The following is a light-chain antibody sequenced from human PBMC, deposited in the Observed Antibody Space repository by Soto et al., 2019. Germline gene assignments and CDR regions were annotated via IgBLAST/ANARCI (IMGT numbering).Light chain of an antibody. CDR1: QSVSSSY. J-gene: IGKJ2*01. V-gene: IGKV3-20*01. Sequence: EIVLTQSPGTLSLSPGERATLSCRASQSVSSSYLAWYQQKPGQAPRLLIYGASSRATGIPDRFSGSGSGTDXTXTISRLEPEDFAVYYCQQYGSSPGTFGQGTKLEIK. CDR2: GAS. CDR3: QQYGSSPGT.